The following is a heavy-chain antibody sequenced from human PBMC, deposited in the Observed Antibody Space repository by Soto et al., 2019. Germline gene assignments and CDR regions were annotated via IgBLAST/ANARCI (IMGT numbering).Heavy chain of an antibody. CDR3: ARGTGGATSSGKDQFDY. V-gene: IGHV3-7*01. Sequence: EVQLVESGGGLVQPGGSLRLSCAGSGFIFGNFWMTWVRQAPGKGLEWVANIKQDGSEKYYVDSVKGRFTISRDNVKNSLYLQINSLRSEDTAVYYCARGTGGATSSGKDQFDYWGQGTLVPVSS. D-gene: IGHD1-26*01. J-gene: IGHJ4*02. CDR2: IKQDGSEK. CDR1: GFIFGNFW.